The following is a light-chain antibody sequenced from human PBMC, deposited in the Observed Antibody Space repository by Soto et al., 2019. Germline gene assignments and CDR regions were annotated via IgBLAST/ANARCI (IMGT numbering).Light chain of an antibody. Sequence: IQLNQSPSFLSPNLGESVTITCRASQVISTSLAWYQVKPGKAPKLLIYAASTLESGVPSRFSATVSGTEFSLTITSLQPEDFATYYCQHLFDSPIPFG. CDR3: QHLFDSPIP. CDR1: QVISTS. J-gene: IGKJ2*01. CDR2: AAS. V-gene: IGKV1-9*01.